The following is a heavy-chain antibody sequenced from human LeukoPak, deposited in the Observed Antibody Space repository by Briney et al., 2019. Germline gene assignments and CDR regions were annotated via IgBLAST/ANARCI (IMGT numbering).Heavy chain of an antibody. V-gene: IGHV4-59*08. CDR3: ATRITIFGVLY. CDR2: IYYSGST. Sequence: PSETLSLTCTVSGGSISSYYWSWIRQPPGKGLEWIGYIYYSGSTNYNPSLKSRVTISVDTSKNQFSLKLSSVTAADTAVYYCATRITIFGVLYWGQGTLVTVSS. CDR1: GGSISSYY. D-gene: IGHD3-3*01. J-gene: IGHJ4*02.